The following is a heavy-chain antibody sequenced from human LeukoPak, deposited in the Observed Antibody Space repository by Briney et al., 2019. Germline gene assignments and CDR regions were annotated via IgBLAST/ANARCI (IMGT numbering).Heavy chain of an antibody. CDR3: ARDEGYYYDSSGYYFGY. J-gene: IGHJ4*02. CDR1: GGSISSGGYY. CDR2: IYYSGST. D-gene: IGHD3-22*01. Sequence: PSETLSLTCTVSGGSISSGGYYWSWIRQHPGKGLEWIGYIYYSGSTYYNPSLKSRGTISVDTSKNQFSLKLSSVTAADTAVYYCARDEGYYYDSSGYYFGYWGQGTLVTVSS. V-gene: IGHV4-31*03.